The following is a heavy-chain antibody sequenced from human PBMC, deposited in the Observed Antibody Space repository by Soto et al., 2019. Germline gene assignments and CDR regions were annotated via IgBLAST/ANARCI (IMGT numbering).Heavy chain of an antibody. D-gene: IGHD5-12*01. J-gene: IGHJ4*02. V-gene: IGHV3-33*01. CDR3: ARPDIVAAIGGALDC. CDR2: IWNDGTSR. Sequence: QVQLVESGGGVVQPGRSLRLSCEASGFTFSNYGMHWVRQAPGKGLEWVAVIWNDGTSRYYADSVKRRFTISRDNSKNTLFLQMNNLRAEDTAVYYCARPDIVAAIGGALDCWGQGTLVTVSS. CDR1: GFTFSNYG.